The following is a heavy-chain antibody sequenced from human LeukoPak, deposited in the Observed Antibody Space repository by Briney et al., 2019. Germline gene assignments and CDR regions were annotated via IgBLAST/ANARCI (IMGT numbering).Heavy chain of an antibody. V-gene: IGHV3-23*01. CDR2: IGSGGLTT. J-gene: IGHJ4*02. Sequence: RGSLRLSCAASGFTFGNYAMSWVRQAPGKWLEWVSGIGSGGLTTYYTDSVKGRFTIFRDNSKNTLYLQVNSLRADDTAIYYCAKSGATIWTFNYWGQGALVTVSS. CDR3: AKSGATIWTFNY. CDR1: GFTFGNYA. D-gene: IGHD5-12*01.